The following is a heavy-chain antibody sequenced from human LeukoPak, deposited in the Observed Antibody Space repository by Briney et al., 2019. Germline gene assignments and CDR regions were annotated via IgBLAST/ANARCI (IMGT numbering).Heavy chain of an antibody. J-gene: IGHJ5*02. Sequence: SETLSLTCTVSGDSVSSYYWSWIRQPPGKGLEWIGYIHYSGSTNYNPSLKSRVTISGDTSKNQFSLKLSSVTAADTAVYYCARHYYGSGINWFDPWGQGTLVTVSS. V-gene: IGHV4-59*08. CDR2: IHYSGST. CDR3: ARHYYGSGINWFDP. D-gene: IGHD3-10*01. CDR1: GDSVSSYY.